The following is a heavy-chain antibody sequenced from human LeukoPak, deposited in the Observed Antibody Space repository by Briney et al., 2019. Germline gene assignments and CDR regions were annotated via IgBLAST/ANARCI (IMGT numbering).Heavy chain of an antibody. CDR1: GFTFSNYD. Sequence: PGRSLRLSCAASGFTFSNYDMHWVRQAPGKGLEWVAVIWYDGSNKYYADSVEGRFTISRDNSKNTLYLQMNSLRAEDTAVYYCARDDYGGKLDIWGQGTVVTVSS. J-gene: IGHJ3*02. D-gene: IGHD4-23*01. CDR2: IWYDGSNK. CDR3: ARDDYGGKLDI. V-gene: IGHV3-33*01.